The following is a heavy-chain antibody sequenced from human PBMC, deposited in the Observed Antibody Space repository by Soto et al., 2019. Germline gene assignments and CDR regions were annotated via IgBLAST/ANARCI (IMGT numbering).Heavy chain of an antibody. CDR1: GGSISSSSHY. V-gene: IGHV4-39*01. J-gene: IGHJ3*02. CDR3: ARQSGGSFDI. D-gene: IGHD3-10*01. Sequence: QLQLQESGPGLVKPSETLSLTCTVSGGSISSSSHYWGWIRQPPGKGLEWIGSIFYSGSTYYKSSLKSRVTLSVDTSENHFSLKLSSVTAADTAVYYCARQSGGSFDIWGQGTMVSVSS. CDR2: IFYSGST.